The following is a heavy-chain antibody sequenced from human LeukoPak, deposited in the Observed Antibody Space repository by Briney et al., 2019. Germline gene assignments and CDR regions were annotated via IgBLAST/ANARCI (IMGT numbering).Heavy chain of an antibody. CDR3: ARDHDILTGYPPGY. Sequence: ASVNVSCKASGYTFTSHDINWVRQAAGQGLEWMGWINAGNGNTKYSQKFQGRVTITRDTSASTAYMELSSLRSEDTAVYYCARDHDILTGYPPGYWGQGTLVTVSS. J-gene: IGHJ4*02. D-gene: IGHD3-9*01. CDR1: GYTFTSHD. CDR2: INAGNGNT. V-gene: IGHV1-3*01.